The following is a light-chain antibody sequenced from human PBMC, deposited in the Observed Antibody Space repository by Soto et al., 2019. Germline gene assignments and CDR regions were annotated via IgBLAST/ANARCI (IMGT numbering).Light chain of an antibody. Sequence: DIQLTQSPSFLSASVGDRVTITCRASQGINNYLAWYQQKPGKAPNLLIYATSTLQSGVPSRLSGSGSGTEFTLTISSLQPEDFAAYYCQQVNSYPLTFGGGTKVEIK. CDR3: QQVNSYPLT. V-gene: IGKV1-9*01. J-gene: IGKJ4*01. CDR2: ATS. CDR1: QGINNY.